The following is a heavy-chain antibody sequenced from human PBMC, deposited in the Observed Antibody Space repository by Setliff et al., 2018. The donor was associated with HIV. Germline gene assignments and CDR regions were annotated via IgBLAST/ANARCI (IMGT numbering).Heavy chain of an antibody. J-gene: IGHJ6*02. CDR1: GYTFTSYA. V-gene: IGHV7-4-1*02. Sequence: RASVKVSCKASGYTFTSYAMNWVRQAPGQGLEWMGWINTNTGNPTYAQGFTGRFVFSLDTSVSTAYLQISSLKAEDTAVYYCARALVYGDYPPGGLYYYYGMDVWGQGTTVTVSS. CDR3: ARALVYGDYPPGGLYYYYGMDV. CDR2: INTNTGNP. D-gene: IGHD4-17*01.